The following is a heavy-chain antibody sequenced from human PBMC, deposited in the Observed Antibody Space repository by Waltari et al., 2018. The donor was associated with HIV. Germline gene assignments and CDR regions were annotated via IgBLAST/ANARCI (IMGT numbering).Heavy chain of an antibody. D-gene: IGHD6-19*01. V-gene: IGHV3-21*01. J-gene: IGHJ4*02. CDR3: ARDAVAAVDY. CDR2: ISTSRDYR. Sequence: EVQLVESGGGLVKPGGSLRLSCAASGFTFSSYSMNWVRQAPGKWLEWVSSISTSRDYRYYADAVKGRFTISRDNAKNSLYLQMNSLRAEDTAVYYCARDAVAAVDYWGQGTLVTVSS. CDR1: GFTFSSYS.